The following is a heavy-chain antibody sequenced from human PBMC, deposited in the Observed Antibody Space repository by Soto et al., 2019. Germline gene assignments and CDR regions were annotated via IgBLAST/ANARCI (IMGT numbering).Heavy chain of an antibody. CDR3: VSDRGYGHASVPYS. CDR1: GFTFTSYG. V-gene: IGHV3-30*03. Sequence: QAHLVESGGGVVQPGRSLRLSCAASGFTFTSYGMHRVRQAPDTRLEWVAVISYDGGLQHYADSVKGRFTISRDNSKNMVLLQMNSLRAEDTAVYYCVSDRGYGHASVPYSWGQGTLVSVSS. D-gene: IGHD5-18*01. J-gene: IGHJ4*02. CDR2: ISYDGGLQ.